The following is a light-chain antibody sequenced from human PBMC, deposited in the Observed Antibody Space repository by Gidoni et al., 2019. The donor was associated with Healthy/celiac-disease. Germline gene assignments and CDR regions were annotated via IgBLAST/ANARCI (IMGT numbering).Light chain of an antibody. CDR2: EVS. J-gene: IGLJ1*01. CDR3: CSYAGSSTYYV. Sequence: QSALTQPASASGSPGQSITISCPGTSSDVGSYNLVSWYHHHPGKAPKLMIYEVSKRPSGVSNRFSGSKSGNTASLTISGLQAEDEADYYCCSYAGSSTYYVFGTGTKVTVL. CDR1: SSDVGSYNL. V-gene: IGLV2-23*02.